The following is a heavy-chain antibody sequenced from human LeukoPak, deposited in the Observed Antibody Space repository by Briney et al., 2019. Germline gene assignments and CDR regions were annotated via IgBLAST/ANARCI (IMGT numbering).Heavy chain of an antibody. Sequence: SQTLSLTCAISGDSVSSNSAAWNWIRQSPSRGLEWLGRTYYRSKWYNDYAVSVKSRITINPDTSKNQFSLKLNSVTPEDTAVYYCARDESYCSGGTCHTDSDYWGQGTLVTVSS. CDR2: TYYRSKWYN. V-gene: IGHV6-1*01. D-gene: IGHD2-15*01. CDR3: ARDESYCSGGTCHTDSDY. J-gene: IGHJ4*02. CDR1: GDSVSSNSAA.